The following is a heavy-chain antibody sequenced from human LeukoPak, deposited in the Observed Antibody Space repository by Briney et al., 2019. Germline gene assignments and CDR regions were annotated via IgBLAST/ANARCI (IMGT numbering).Heavy chain of an antibody. Sequence: RSSETLSLTCTVSGGSISSYYRSWIRQPPGKGLEWVGYIYYSGSTNYNPSLQSRVTISVDTSKNQFALKLSAVTAADTAVYYCARATYSSGWGTSDYWGQGTLVTVSS. J-gene: IGHJ4*02. CDR3: ARATYSSGWGTSDY. V-gene: IGHV4-59*01. CDR2: IYYSGST. CDR1: GGSISSYY. D-gene: IGHD6-19*01.